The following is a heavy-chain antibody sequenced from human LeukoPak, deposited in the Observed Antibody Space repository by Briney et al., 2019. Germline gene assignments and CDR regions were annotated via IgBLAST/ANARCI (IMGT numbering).Heavy chain of an antibody. CDR3: ARAGMVRGVIRHNWFDP. J-gene: IGHJ5*02. Sequence: SETLSLTCAVSGYSISSGYYWSWIRQPPGKGLEWIGEINHSGSTNYNPSLKSRVTISVDTSKNQFSLKLSSVTAADTAVYYCARAGMVRGVIRHNWFDPWGQGTLVTVSS. CDR2: INHSGST. CDR1: GYSISSGYY. D-gene: IGHD3-10*01. V-gene: IGHV4-34*01.